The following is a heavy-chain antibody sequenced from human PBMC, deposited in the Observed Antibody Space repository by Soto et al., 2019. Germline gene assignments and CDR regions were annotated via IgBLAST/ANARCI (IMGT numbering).Heavy chain of an antibody. D-gene: IGHD2-15*01. CDR3: AKATTNGSWFTPFDS. Sequence: GGSLRLSCAASGFSFVNYAMNWVRQAPGKGLEWVSGLSGSGTSTYYADSVKGRFTISRDNFRDTLFLQMNSLTADDTAVYYRAKATTNGSWFTPFDSWGQGALVTVSS. CDR2: LSGSGTST. CDR1: GFSFVNYA. V-gene: IGHV3-23*01. J-gene: IGHJ4*02.